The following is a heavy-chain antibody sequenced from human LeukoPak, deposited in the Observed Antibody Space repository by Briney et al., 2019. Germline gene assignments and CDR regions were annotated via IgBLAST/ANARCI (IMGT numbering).Heavy chain of an antibody. CDR2: ISSSSYI. V-gene: IGHV3-21*04. Sequence: GGSLRLSCAASGFTFSSYSMNWVRQAPGKGLEWVSSISSSSYIYYADSVKGRFTISRDNAMNSLYLQMNSLRAEDTAAYYCARTIYGIFIYYMDVWGKGTTVTISS. CDR1: GFTFSSYS. CDR3: ARTIYGIFIYYMDV. D-gene: IGHD3-9*01. J-gene: IGHJ6*03.